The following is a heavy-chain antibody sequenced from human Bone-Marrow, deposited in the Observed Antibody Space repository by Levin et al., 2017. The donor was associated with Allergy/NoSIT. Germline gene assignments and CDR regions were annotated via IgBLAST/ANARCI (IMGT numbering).Heavy chain of an antibody. D-gene: IGHD6-6*01. V-gene: IGHV4-39*01. Sequence: PSETLSLTCAVSGGPISNGGYFWGWIRQPPGKGLEWIASIYFSGQTYYNPSLKSRVTISVDTSEAQFSLRLNSVTDADTAVYFCARQGMRARGAFDSWGQGTLVAVSS. CDR1: GGPISNGGYF. CDR2: IYFSGQT. J-gene: IGHJ4*02. CDR3: ARQGMRARGAFDS.